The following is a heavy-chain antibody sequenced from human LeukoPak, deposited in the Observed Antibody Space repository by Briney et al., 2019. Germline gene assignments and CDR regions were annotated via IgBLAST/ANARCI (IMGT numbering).Heavy chain of an antibody. CDR1: DGSISNYY. CDR3: ARGGFAPLDL. Sequence: KPSETLSLTCTVSDGSISNYYWSWFRQPAGKGLEWIGRIHFSETTNNNPSLKSRVTLSLDTSKNRFSLNMTSVTAADTAVYYCARGGFAPLDLWGQGILVTVSS. V-gene: IGHV4-4*07. D-gene: IGHD3-16*01. CDR2: IHFSETT. J-gene: IGHJ5*02.